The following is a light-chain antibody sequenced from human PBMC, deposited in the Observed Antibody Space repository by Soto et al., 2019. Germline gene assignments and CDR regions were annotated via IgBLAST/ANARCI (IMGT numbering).Light chain of an antibody. CDR1: SSDVGSYNL. J-gene: IGLJ2*01. CDR3: CSYAGSSTSVV. V-gene: IGLV2-23*01. CDR2: EGS. Sequence: QSALTQPASVSGSPGQSITISCTGTSSDVGSYNLVSWYQQHPGKAPKLMIYEGSKLPSGVSNRFSGSTSGNTDSLTISGLKAEDEADYYCCSYAGSSTSVVFGGGTKLIVL.